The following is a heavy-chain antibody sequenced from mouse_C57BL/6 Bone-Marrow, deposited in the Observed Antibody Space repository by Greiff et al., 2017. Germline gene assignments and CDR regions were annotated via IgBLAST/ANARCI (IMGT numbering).Heavy chain of an antibody. D-gene: IGHD1-1*01. Sequence: VQLQQSGPELVKPGASVKISCKASGYTFTDYYMNWVKQSHGKSLEWIGDINPNNGGTSYNQKFKGKATLTVDKSSSTAYMELRSLTSEDSAVYYCASGYYGSSYDWYFDVWGTGTTVTVSS. CDR3: ASGYYGSSYDWYFDV. CDR1: GYTFTDYY. V-gene: IGHV1-26*01. J-gene: IGHJ1*03. CDR2: INPNNGGT.